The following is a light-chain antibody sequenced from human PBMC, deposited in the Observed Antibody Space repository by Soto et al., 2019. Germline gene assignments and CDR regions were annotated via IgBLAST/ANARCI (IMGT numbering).Light chain of an antibody. CDR1: QSVLYSSNNKNY. CDR2: WAS. V-gene: IGKV4-1*01. CDR3: QQYYSTPRGGT. J-gene: IGKJ3*01. Sequence: DIVMTQSPDSLAVSLGERATINCKSSQSVLYSSNNKNYLAWYQQKPGQPPKLLIYWASTRESGVPDRFSGSGSETDFTLTISSLQAEDVAVYYCQQYYSTPRGGTFGPGTKVDIK.